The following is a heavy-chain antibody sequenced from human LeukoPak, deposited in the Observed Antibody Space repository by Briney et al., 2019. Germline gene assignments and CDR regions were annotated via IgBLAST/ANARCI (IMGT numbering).Heavy chain of an antibody. CDR1: GFTFSSYA. J-gene: IGHJ6*02. D-gene: IGHD4-17*01. CDR2: NSHDGRNE. Sequence: QSGGSLRLSCAASGFTFSSYAMHWVRQAPGKGLEWVAVNSHDGRNEYYADSVEGRFTISRDNSKNTLSLQMNSLRAEDTAVYYCARDELQRSYGDYDSRSIYYYYYGMDVWGQGTTVTVSS. V-gene: IGHV3-30*04. CDR3: ARDELQRSYGDYDSRSIYYYYYGMDV.